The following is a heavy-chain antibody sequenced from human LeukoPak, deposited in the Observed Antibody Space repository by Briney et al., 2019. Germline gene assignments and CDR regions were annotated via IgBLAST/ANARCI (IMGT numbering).Heavy chain of an antibody. J-gene: IGHJ6*02. CDR2: IKGDGSST. CDR1: GFTFSNYW. Sequence: PGGSLRLSCAASGFTFSNYWMHWVRQTPGEGLVCVSLIKGDGSSTTYADSVKGRFTISRDNAKNTVYLQMNSLRAEDTAMYYCARGNYHAMDVWGQGTTVTVSS. CDR3: ARGNYHAMDV. V-gene: IGHV3-74*01.